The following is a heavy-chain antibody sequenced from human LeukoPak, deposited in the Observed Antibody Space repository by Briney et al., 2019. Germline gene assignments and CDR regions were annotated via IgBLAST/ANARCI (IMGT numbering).Heavy chain of an antibody. CDR2: IKQDGSEK. Sequence: GGSLRLSCAASGFTFSSYWMSWVRQAPGKGLEWVANIKQDGSEKYYVDSVKGRFTISRDNAKNSLYLHMNSLRAEDTAVYYCARVEGHYYDNSGYHFFDYWGQGTLVTVS. D-gene: IGHD3-22*01. J-gene: IGHJ4*02. V-gene: IGHV3-7*01. CDR1: GFTFSSYW. CDR3: ARVEGHYYDNSGYHFFDY.